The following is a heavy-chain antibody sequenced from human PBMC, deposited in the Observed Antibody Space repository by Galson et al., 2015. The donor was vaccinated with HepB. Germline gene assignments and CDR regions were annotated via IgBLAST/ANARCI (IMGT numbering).Heavy chain of an antibody. CDR3: ARDPHYGDYLGYFDY. Sequence: SVKVSCKASGYTFTSYAMNWVRQAPGQGLEWMGWINTNTGNPTYAQGFTGRFVFSLDTSVNTAYLQISSLKAEDTAVYYCARDPHYGDYLGYFDYWGQGTLVTVSS. CDR1: GYTFTSYA. CDR2: INTNTGNP. V-gene: IGHV7-4-1*02. J-gene: IGHJ4*02. D-gene: IGHD4-17*01.